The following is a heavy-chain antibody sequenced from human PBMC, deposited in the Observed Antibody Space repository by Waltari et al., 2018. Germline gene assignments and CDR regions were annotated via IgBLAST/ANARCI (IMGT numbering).Heavy chain of an antibody. CDR1: GASFNVTY. D-gene: IGHD6-19*01. J-gene: IGHJ4*02. V-gene: IGHV4-34*01. CDR2: ISHDGNA. Sequence: QVQLLQWGAGLLKPSETLSLTCGVRGASFNVTYWSWIRQSPGKGLEWIAEISHDGNANYNPSLRSRVTISVDTSRNQVSLNLTSVTAADTAVYYCARLLIESSGLGWYSFDYWGQGIPVIVS. CDR3: ARLLIESSGLGWYSFDY.